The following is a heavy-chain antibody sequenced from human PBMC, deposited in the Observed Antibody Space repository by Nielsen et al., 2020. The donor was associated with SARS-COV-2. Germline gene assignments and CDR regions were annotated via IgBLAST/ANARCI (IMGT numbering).Heavy chain of an antibody. J-gene: IGHJ3*01. D-gene: IGHD2-15*01. CDR3: VRDGWRRGSFDV. CDR1: GYTFTTYG. Sequence: ASVKVSCKASGYTFTTYGITWVRQAPGQGLEWMGRLSSYNGNTKYTQKLQGRLSMTTDTSTSTAYMELRSLRSDDTAVYYCVRDGWRRGSFDVWGQGTVVTVSS. V-gene: IGHV1-18*01. CDR2: LSSYNGNT.